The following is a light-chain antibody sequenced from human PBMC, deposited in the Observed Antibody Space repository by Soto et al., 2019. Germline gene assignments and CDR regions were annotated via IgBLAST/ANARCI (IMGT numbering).Light chain of an antibody. J-gene: IGKJ1*01. CDR2: GAS. CDR1: QSITTY. Sequence: DIQMTQSPSFLSASVGDRVIITCRASQSITTYLNWYQQKPGKAPRLLMYGASNLQSGVPSRFSGSGSGTEFTLTISSLQPDDFATYFCHQTHSLPQTFGHGTKVDSK. CDR3: HQTHSLPQT. V-gene: IGKV1-39*01.